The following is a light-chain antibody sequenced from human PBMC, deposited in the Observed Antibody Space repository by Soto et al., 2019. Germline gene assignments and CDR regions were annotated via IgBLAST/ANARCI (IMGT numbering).Light chain of an antibody. CDR2: GAS. J-gene: IGKJ1*01. CDR1: QNVVTN. CDR3: QQYNNWRT. V-gene: IGKV3-15*01. Sequence: EIVMTQSPATLSVSPGERATLSCRASQNVVTNLAWYQQIPGQAPRLLIYGASTRATGIPARFSGSGSGTEFTLTISSLQSEDFAVYYCQQYNNWRTFGQGTKVEI.